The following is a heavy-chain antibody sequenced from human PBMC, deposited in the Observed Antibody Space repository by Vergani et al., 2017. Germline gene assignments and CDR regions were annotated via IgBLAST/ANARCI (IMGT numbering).Heavy chain of an antibody. CDR3: ASEPDYYDSSGYYQLDY. J-gene: IGHJ4*02. V-gene: IGHV3-23*01. Sequence: EVQLLESGGGLVQPGGSLRLSCAASGFTFSSYAMSWVRQAPGKGLEWVSAISGSGGSTYYADSVKGRFTISRDNSKNTLYLQMNSLRAEDTAVYYCASEPDYYDSSGYYQLDYWGQGTLVTVSS. CDR1: GFTFSSYA. CDR2: ISGSGGST. D-gene: IGHD3-22*01.